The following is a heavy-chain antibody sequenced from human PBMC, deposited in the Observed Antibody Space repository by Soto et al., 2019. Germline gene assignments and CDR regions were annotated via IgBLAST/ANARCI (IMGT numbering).Heavy chain of an antibody. CDR1: GGSISSSSYH. V-gene: IGHV4-39*01. CDR2: ISYSGST. J-gene: IGHJ5*02. CDR3: ASLTRYTDYESWLDP. Sequence: SETLSLTCTVSGGSISSSSYHWGWIRQPPGKGLEWIGSISYSGSTYYNPSLWGRVTISVDASKNQFSLRLTSVTAADTAVYYCASLTRYTDYESWLDPWGRGTMVTV. D-gene: IGHD4-17*01.